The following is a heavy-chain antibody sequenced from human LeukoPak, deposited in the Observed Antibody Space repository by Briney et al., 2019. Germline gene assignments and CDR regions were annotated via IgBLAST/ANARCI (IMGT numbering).Heavy chain of an antibody. D-gene: IGHD3-16*01. CDR2: IYHSGST. J-gene: IGHJ3*02. CDR1: GYSISSGYY. CDR3: ARDWVPEALAFDI. Sequence: SETLSLTCAVSGYSISSGYYWGWIRQPPGKGLEWIGGIYHSGSTYYNPSLKSRVTISVDTSKNQFSLKLSSVTAADTAVYYCARDWVPEALAFDIWGQGTMVTVSS. V-gene: IGHV4-38-2*02.